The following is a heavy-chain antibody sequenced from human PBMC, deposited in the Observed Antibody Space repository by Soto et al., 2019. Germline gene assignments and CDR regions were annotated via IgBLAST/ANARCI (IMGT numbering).Heavy chain of an antibody. CDR1: GFSFITSGVG. Sequence: QITLKESGPTLVKPTQTLTLTCTFSGFSFITSGVGVGWIRQPPGKALEWLALIYWNDDKRYSPSLKSRLTITKDTSKNQVVLTMTSMDPVDTATYYCVSGSFPNWFDPWGQGTLVTVSS. D-gene: IGHD3-10*01. V-gene: IGHV2-5*01. CDR3: VSGSFPNWFDP. J-gene: IGHJ5*02. CDR2: IYWNDDK.